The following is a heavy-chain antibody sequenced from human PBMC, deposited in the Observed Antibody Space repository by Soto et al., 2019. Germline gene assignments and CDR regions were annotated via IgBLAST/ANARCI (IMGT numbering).Heavy chain of an antibody. CDR1: GYTFTGYY. Sequence: ASVKVSCKASGYTFTGYYMHWVRQAPGQGLEWMGWINPNSGGTNYAQKFQGWVTMTRETSISTGYMGLSRLRSDDTDVYYCARELILTGLKDRSQAEVNQTYFDWLLHPRSYYYGMDVWGQGTTVTVSS. V-gene: IGHV1-2*04. CDR2: INPNSGGT. J-gene: IGHJ6*02. D-gene: IGHD3-9*01. CDR3: ARELILTGLKDRSQAEVNQTYFDWLLHPRSYYYGMDV.